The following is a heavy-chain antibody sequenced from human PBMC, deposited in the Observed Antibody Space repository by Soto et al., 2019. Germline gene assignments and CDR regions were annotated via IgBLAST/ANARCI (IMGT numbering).Heavy chain of an antibody. V-gene: IGHV3-23*01. CDR3: PKGAHSGIIPPTPDN. CDR1: GFTFRSSP. Sequence: EVQLWESGGGLVQPGGSLTLSCAVSGFTFRSSPTSWVRRAPGKGLEWVSGINGGDESDHYVDSGRGRFTSIRYKSKNILLLQMNSRRGEDTAIYYCPKGAHSGIIPPTPDNRGQGTNVSVS. D-gene: IGHD3-10*01. J-gene: IGHJ4*02. CDR2: INGGDESD.